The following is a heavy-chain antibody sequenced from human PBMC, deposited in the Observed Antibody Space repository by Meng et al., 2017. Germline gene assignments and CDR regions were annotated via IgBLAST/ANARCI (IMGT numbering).Heavy chain of an antibody. CDR3: ARLNQGYYDFWSGYHNWFDP. J-gene: IGHJ5*02. CDR1: GYTFTSYY. Sequence: SVKVSCKASGYTFTSYYMHWVRQAPGQGLEWMGGIIPIFGTANYAQKFQGRVTITADESTSTAYMELSSLRSEDTAVYYCARLNQGYYDFWSGYHNWFDPWGQGTLVTVSS. D-gene: IGHD3-3*01. CDR2: IIPIFGTA. V-gene: IGHV1-69*13.